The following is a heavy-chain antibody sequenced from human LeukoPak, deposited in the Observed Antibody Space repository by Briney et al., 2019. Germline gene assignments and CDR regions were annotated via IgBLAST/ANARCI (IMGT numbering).Heavy chain of an antibody. V-gene: IGHV3-74*01. J-gene: IGHJ4*02. CDR1: GFSFSGHW. Sequence: GSLRLSCTASGFSFSGHWMHWARQLPGKGLVWVSRISPTGSTTSYADSVKGRFTVSRDDAKNTLYLQVNNLRAEDTAVYYCARGPNSNWSGLDFWGQGTLLTVSS. CDR3: ARGPNSNWSGLDF. CDR2: ISPTGSTT. D-gene: IGHD6-6*01.